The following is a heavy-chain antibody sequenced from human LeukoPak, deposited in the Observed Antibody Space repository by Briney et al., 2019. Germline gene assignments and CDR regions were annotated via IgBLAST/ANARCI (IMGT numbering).Heavy chain of an antibody. CDR2: INHSGST. CDR1: GGSFSGYY. J-gene: IGHJ4*02. CDR3: ARGAGLPGDIVLMVYATYYFDY. D-gene: IGHD2-8*01. Sequence: PSETLSFTCAVYGGSFSGYYWSWIRQPPGKGLEWIGEINHSGSTNYNPSLKSRVTISVGTSKNQFSLKLSSVTAADTAVYYCARGAGLPGDIVLMVYATYYFDYWGQGTLVTVSS. V-gene: IGHV4-34*01.